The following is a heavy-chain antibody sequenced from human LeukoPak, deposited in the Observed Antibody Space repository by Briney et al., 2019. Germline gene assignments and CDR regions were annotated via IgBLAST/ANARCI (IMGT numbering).Heavy chain of an antibody. V-gene: IGHV3-21*01. CDR2: ISSSSSYI. CDR1: GFTFSSYS. Sequence: GGSLRLSCAASGFTFSSYSMNWVRQAPGKGLEWVSSISSSSSYIYYADSVKGRFTISRDNAKNSLYLQMNSLRAEDTAVYYCARALSSSSWYGPGDYWGQGTLVTVSS. J-gene: IGHJ4*02. D-gene: IGHD6-13*01. CDR3: ARALSSSSWYGPGDY.